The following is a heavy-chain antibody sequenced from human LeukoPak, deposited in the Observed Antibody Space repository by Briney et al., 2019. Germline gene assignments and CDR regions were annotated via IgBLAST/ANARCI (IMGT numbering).Heavy chain of an antibody. V-gene: IGHV4-39*01. CDR3: ARRFSGYPSDWFDP. CDR2: IYYTGST. Sequence: SGTLSLTCTVSGGSISNSSYYWGWIRQPPGRGLEWIASIYYTGSTYYNPYLKSRVTISVDTSKNQFFLKLNSVSAADTAVYYCARRFSGYPSDWFDPWGQGKLVTVSS. CDR1: GGSISNSSYY. D-gene: IGHD5-12*01. J-gene: IGHJ5*02.